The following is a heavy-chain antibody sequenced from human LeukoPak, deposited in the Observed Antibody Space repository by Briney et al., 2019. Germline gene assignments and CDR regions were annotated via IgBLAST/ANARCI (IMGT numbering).Heavy chain of an antibody. J-gene: IGHJ3*01. CDR2: IYHSGST. CDR3: ARRSIVRAPNRAFDV. V-gene: IGHV4-4*02. D-gene: IGHD1-26*01. Sequence: PSETLSLTCAVSGGSISSSNWWSWVRQPPGKGLEWIGEIYHSGSTNYNPSLKSRVTISVDKSKNQFSLKLSSVTAADTAVYYCARRSIVRAPNRAFDVWGQGILVTVSS. CDR1: GGSISSSNW.